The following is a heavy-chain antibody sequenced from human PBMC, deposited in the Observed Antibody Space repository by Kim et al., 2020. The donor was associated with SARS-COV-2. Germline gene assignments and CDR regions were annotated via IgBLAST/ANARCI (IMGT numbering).Heavy chain of an antibody. CDR3: AKPVLRYFAWLCAFDI. J-gene: IGHJ3*02. V-gene: IGHV3-23*01. D-gene: IGHD3-9*01. Sequence: VKCPFTISRDNSKTTLYLQMNSLRAEDTALYYCAKPVLRYFAWLCAFDIWGQGTMVTVSS.